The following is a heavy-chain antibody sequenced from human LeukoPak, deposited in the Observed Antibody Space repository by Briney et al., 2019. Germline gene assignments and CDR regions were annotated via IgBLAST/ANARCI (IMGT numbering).Heavy chain of an antibody. Sequence: ASVKVSCKASGYTFTSYDINWVRQATGQGLEWMGWKNPNSGNTGYAQKFQGRVTMTRNTSISTAYMELSSLRSEDTAVYYCARGSSRHCSGGSCYSDDAFDIWGQGTMVTVSS. CDR2: KNPNSGNT. CDR3: ARGSSRHCSGGSCYSDDAFDI. CDR1: GYTFTSYD. J-gene: IGHJ3*02. V-gene: IGHV1-8*01. D-gene: IGHD2-15*01.